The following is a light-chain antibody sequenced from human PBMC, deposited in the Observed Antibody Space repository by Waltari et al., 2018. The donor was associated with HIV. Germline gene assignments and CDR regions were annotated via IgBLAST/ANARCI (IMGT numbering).Light chain of an antibody. V-gene: IGKV1-13*02. CDR3: QQFNSYPRT. J-gene: IGKJ4*01. CDR1: QGTSST. CDR2: AAY. Sequence: AIQLTQSPSSLYASVGDRVTITDRASQGTSSTVAWYQQKPVKAPKLLIYAAYSLKSRVPTKFAGSGSGTDFTRTISNLQPEDFATYYCQQFNSYPRTFGGGTKVEIK.